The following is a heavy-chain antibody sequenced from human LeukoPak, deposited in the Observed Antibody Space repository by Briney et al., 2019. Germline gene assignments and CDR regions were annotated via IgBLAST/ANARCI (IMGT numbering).Heavy chain of an antibody. Sequence: SETLSLTCAIDGASLSAYHWTWIRQPPGKGLEWIGEIKPSGITNYNPSLKSRVTLSIDTSKNQFSLKVASVTAADTAVYYCARHWTYYDYVWGSYRPYYFDYWGQGTLVTVSS. CDR3: ARHWTYYDYVWGSYRPYYFDY. V-gene: IGHV4-34*01. D-gene: IGHD3-16*02. J-gene: IGHJ4*02. CDR2: IKPSGIT. CDR1: GASLSAYH.